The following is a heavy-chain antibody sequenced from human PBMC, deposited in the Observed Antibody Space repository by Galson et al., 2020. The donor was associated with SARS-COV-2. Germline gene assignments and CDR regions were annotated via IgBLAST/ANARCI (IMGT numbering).Heavy chain of an antibody. D-gene: IGHD2-15*01. J-gene: IGHJ4*02. CDR3: ARDCGGGSCYSFDY. CDR2: IWYDEGKK. V-gene: IGHV3-33*02. CDR1: GFTFSSYG. Sequence: GESLKISCAASGFTFSSYGLHWVRQAPGKGLEWVALIWYDEGKKSYADSAKGRFTISRDNSKNTLFLHMNSLTAADTAVYYCARDCGGGSCYSFDYWGQGTLVTVSS.